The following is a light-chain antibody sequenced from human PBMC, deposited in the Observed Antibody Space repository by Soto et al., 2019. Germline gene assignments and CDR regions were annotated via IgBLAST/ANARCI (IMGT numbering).Light chain of an antibody. CDR2: DVS. V-gene: IGLV2-14*01. CDR1: SSDVGGYNY. Sequence: QSALTQPASVSGSPGQSITISCTGTSSDVGGYNYVSWYQQHPGKAPKLMMYDVSNRPSGVSNRFSGSKSGNTASLTISGLQAEDEADYYCSSYTTSSPHVVFGGGTKLTVL. J-gene: IGLJ2*01. CDR3: SSYTTSSPHVV.